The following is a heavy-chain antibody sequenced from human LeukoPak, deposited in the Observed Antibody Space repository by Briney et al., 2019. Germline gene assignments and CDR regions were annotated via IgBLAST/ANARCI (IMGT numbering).Heavy chain of an antibody. Sequence: SETLSLACAVSGYSVSSGYYWGWIRQPPGKGLQWIGSIYHTGSTYYNPSLKSRLTISVDTSKNQFSLKLSSVTAADTAVYYCASLSGYYYYYMDVWGKGTTVTVSS. CDR1: GYSVSSGYY. V-gene: IGHV4-38-2*01. CDR3: ASLSGYYYYYMDV. CDR2: IYHTGST. D-gene: IGHD3-22*01. J-gene: IGHJ6*03.